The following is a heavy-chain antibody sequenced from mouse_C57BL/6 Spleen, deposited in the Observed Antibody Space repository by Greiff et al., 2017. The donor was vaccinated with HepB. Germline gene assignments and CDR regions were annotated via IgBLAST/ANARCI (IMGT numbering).Heavy chain of an antibody. J-gene: IGHJ3*01. CDR1: GYTFTSYW. D-gene: IGHD2-1*01. V-gene: IGHV1-61*01. Sequence: VQLQQSGAELVRPGSSVKLSCKASGYTFTSYWMDWVKQRPGQGLEWIGNIYPSDSETHYNQKFKDKATLTVDKYSSTAYMQLSSLTSEDSAVYYCARGCYGNSNFAYWGQGTLVTVSA. CDR3: ARGCYGNSNFAY. CDR2: IYPSDSET.